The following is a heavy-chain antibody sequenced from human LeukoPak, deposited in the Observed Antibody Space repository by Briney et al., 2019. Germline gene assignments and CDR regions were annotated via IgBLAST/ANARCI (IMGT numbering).Heavy chain of an antibody. D-gene: IGHD5-12*01. CDR2: INPNSGGT. CDR1: GYTFTGYY. Sequence: ASVKVSCKASGYTFTGYYVHWVRQAPGQGLEWMGWINPNSGGTNYAQKFQGRVTMTRDTSISTAYMELSRLRSDDTAVYYCARVRYSGYDRNIDYWGQGTLVTVSS. V-gene: IGHV1-2*02. J-gene: IGHJ4*02. CDR3: ARVRYSGYDRNIDY.